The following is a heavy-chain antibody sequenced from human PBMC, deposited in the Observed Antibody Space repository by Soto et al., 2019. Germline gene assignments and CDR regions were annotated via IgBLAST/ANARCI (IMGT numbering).Heavy chain of an antibody. CDR1: GFTFSNHY. Sequence: QMHLVESGGGLVKPGGSLRLSGEASGFTFSNHYMAWIRQAPGKGLEWVSYISTSGTSTFYADSVKGRFTISRDNAKDSLFLQMNSLIVDDTAVYFCARDGVLFRAGFDSWGQGTLVTVAS. D-gene: IGHD3-3*01. CDR3: ARDGVLFRAGFDS. J-gene: IGHJ4*02. CDR2: ISTSGTST. V-gene: IGHV3-11*01.